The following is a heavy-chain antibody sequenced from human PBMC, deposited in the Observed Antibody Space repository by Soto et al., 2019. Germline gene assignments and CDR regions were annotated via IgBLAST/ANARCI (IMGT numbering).Heavy chain of an antibody. J-gene: IGHJ6*02. Sequence: QVQLVESGGGVVQPGRSLRLSCAASTFTLSTYGMHWVRQAPGKGLEWVAVISYDGNNKYYADSVKGRFTISRDNSRNTLSLQMNSLTTEDTAVYYCASGAEYQVLSRDYFYGMDVWGQGIMVTVSS. CDR2: ISYDGNNK. V-gene: IGHV3-30*03. CDR1: TFTLSTYG. CDR3: ASGAEYQVLSRDYFYGMDV. D-gene: IGHD2-2*01.